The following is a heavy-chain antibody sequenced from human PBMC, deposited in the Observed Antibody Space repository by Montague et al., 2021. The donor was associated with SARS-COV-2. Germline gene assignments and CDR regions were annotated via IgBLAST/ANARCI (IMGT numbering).Heavy chain of an antibody. Sequence: SETLSLTCTVSGGSVSSSGYYWGWIRQPPGKGLEWIGSIYFSGSSYYNPSLKIRVSMSVDTSKNQFSLKLSSVTAADTAVYYCAREAWFGDKTSASEYYGMDVWGQGTTVTVSS. CDR2: IYFSGSS. CDR1: GGSVSSSGYY. V-gene: IGHV4-39*07. CDR3: AREAWFGDKTSASEYYGMDV. D-gene: IGHD3-10*01. J-gene: IGHJ6*02.